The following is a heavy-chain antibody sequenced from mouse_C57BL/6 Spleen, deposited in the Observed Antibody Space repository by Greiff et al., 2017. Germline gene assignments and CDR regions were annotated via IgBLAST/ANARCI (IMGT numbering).Heavy chain of an antibody. Sequence: VQLQQSGPELVKPGASVKISCKASGYTFTDYYMNWVKQSHGKSLEWIGDINPNNGGTSYNQKFKGKATLTVDKSSSTAYMELRSLTSEDSAVYYCAREIYYDYEAYWGQGTLVTVSA. CDR2: INPNNGGT. CDR3: AREIYYDYEAY. J-gene: IGHJ3*01. D-gene: IGHD2-4*01. V-gene: IGHV1-26*01. CDR1: GYTFTDYY.